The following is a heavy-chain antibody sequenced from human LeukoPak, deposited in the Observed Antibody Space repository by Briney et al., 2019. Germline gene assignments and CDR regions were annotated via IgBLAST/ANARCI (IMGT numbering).Heavy chain of an antibody. CDR1: GFTFSGYD. D-gene: IGHD2-21*01. CDR2: ISSSSSYM. J-gene: IGHJ4*02. V-gene: IGHV3-21*01. Sequence: GGSLRLSCVASGFTFSGYDMNWVRQAPGKGLEGVSSISSSSSYMYYADSVKGRFTISRDNAKNSLYLQMNSLRAEDTAVYYCARGLCGGDCYDYWGQGNLVTVSS. CDR3: ARGLCGGDCYDY.